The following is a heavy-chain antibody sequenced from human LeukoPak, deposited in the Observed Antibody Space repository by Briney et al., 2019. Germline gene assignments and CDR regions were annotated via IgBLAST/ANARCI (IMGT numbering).Heavy chain of an antibody. CDR1: GGSISSGSYY. CDR3: ARGGHSSGWYSSSAFDI. CDR2: IYYSGST. J-gene: IGHJ3*02. Sequence: SSGTLSLTCTVSGGSISSGSYYWSWIRQPPGKGLEWIAYIYYSGSTNYNPSLKSRVTISVDTSKNQFSLKLSPVTAADTAVYYCARGGHSSGWYSSSAFDIWGQGTMVTVSS. V-gene: IGHV4-61*01. D-gene: IGHD6-19*01.